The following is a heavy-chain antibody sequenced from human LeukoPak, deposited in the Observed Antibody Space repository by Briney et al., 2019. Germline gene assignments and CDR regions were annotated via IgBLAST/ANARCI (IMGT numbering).Heavy chain of an antibody. J-gene: IGHJ6*04. CDR2: IKQGGSEK. CDR1: GFSFSNYA. Sequence: GGSLRLSCSASGFSFSNYAMYWGRQAPGKGLEWVANIKQGGSEKYYVDSVKGRFTISRDNAENSLYLQMNSLRAEDTAVYYCARDFGLRCSGGTCYSVYYYGMDVWGKGTTVTVSS. CDR3: ARDFGLRCSGGTCYSVYYYGMDV. V-gene: IGHV3-7*03. D-gene: IGHD2-15*01.